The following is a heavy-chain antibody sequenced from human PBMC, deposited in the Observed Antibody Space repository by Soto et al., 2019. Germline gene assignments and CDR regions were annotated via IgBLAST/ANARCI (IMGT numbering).Heavy chain of an antibody. CDR2: ISSSGRTI. Sequence: GGSLRLSCAASGFTLSDYYMSWIRQAPGKGLEWISYISSSGRTICYADSAKGRFTISRDNAKNSLYLQMNRLKTEDSAVYYCTTFTITAPGKVLWGQGTLVTVSS. V-gene: IGHV3-11*01. CDR3: TTFTITAPGKVL. D-gene: IGHD6-25*01. CDR1: GFTLSDYY. J-gene: IGHJ4*02.